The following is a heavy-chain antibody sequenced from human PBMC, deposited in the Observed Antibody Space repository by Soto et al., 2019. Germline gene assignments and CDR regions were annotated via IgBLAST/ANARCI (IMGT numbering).Heavy chain of an antibody. CDR2: IKSKTDGGTT. CDR3: TTYDFWSGYYNFDY. V-gene: IGHV3-15*07. CDR1: GFTFSNAW. D-gene: IGHD3-3*01. J-gene: IGHJ4*02. Sequence: EVQLVESGGGLVKPGGSLRLSCAASGFTFSNAWMNWVRQAPGKGLEWVGRIKSKTDGGTTDYAAPVKGRFTISRDDSKNTLYLQMNSLKTEDTAVYYCTTYDFWSGYYNFDYWGQGTLVTVSS.